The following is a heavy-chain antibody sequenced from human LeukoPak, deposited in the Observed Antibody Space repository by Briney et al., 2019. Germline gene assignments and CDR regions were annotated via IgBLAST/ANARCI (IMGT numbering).Heavy chain of an antibody. Sequence: TGGSLRLSCAASGFIFNTFGMTWVRQAPGKGLEWVASMTGSGLHTYYADSVKGRFTISRDNSKNMLYLQMSSLRTDDTAVYHCAKGYRSSWFPRPEYWGQGTLVTVSS. V-gene: IGHV3-23*01. J-gene: IGHJ4*02. CDR3: AKGYRSSWFPRPEY. CDR2: MTGSGLHT. CDR1: GFIFNTFG. D-gene: IGHD6-6*01.